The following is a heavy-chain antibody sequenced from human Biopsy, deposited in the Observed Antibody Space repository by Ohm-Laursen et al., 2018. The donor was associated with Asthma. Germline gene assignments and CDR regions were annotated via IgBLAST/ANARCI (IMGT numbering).Heavy chain of an antibody. D-gene: IGHD3-16*01. Sequence: SVKVSCKASGGTFSSNSINWVRQAPGQGLEWMGRIDPNSGGTNYAQKFLGRVTMTRDTSVNTAFMVLSRLRSDDTAVYYCARIKIRIGAGTDRYFDLWGRGTLVTVSS. CDR3: ARIKIRIGAGTDRYFDL. CDR2: IDPNSGGT. CDR1: GGTFSSNS. V-gene: IGHV1-2*02. J-gene: IGHJ2*01.